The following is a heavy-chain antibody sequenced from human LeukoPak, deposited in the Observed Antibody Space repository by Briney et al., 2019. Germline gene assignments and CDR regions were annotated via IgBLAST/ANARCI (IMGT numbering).Heavy chain of an antibody. CDR2: INHSGST. D-gene: IGHD3-10*01. V-gene: IGHV4-34*01. CDR3: ARGIYGSGSYYIVRYYYYYVRDV. J-gene: IGHJ6*02. Sequence: SETLSLTCAVYGGSFSGYYWSWIRQPPGKGLEWIGEINHSGSTNYNPSLKSRVTISVDTSKNQFSLKLSSVTAADTAVYYCARGIYGSGSYYIVRYYYYYVRDVGGQGTRATVSS. CDR1: GGSFSGYY.